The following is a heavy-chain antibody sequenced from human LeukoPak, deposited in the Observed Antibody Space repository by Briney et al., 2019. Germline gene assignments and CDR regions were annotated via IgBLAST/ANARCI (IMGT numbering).Heavy chain of an antibody. CDR1: GFTLSSYA. Sequence: GGSLRLSCAASGFTLSSYAMHWVRQAPGKGLGWVAVISYDGSNKYYADSVKGRFTISRDNSKNTLYLQMNSLRAEDTGVYYCARDPGQERLNFHFDYWGQGTLVTVSS. CDR2: ISYDGSNK. V-gene: IGHV3-30-3*01. D-gene: IGHD1-20*01. J-gene: IGHJ4*02. CDR3: ARDPGQERLNFHFDY.